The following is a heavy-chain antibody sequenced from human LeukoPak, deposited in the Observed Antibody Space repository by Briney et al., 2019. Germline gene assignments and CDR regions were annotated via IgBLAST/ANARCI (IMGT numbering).Heavy chain of an antibody. J-gene: IGHJ4*02. V-gene: IGHV4-59*01. CDR1: GGSISSDY. D-gene: IGHD3-22*01. CDR3: ARFTYYYDSIWSGGNFDF. Sequence: SETLSLTCTVSGGSISSDYWSWIRQPPGKGLEWIGYIYYSGTTNYNPSLKSRATISVDTSKKQFSLRLSSVTAADTAVYYCARFTYYYDSIWSGGNFDFWGQGTLVPVSS. CDR2: IYYSGTT.